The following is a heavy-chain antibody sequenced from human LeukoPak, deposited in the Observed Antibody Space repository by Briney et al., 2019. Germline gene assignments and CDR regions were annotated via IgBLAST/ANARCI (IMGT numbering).Heavy chain of an antibody. CDR1: GYTFTSYY. J-gene: IGHJ5*02. CDR2: ISAYNGNT. Sequence: ASVKVSCKASGYTFTSYYMHWVRQAPGQGLEWMGWISAYNGNTNYAQKLQGRVTMTTDTSTSTAYMELRSLRSDDTAVYYCARGVGSTSNNWFDPWGQGTLVTVSS. CDR3: ARGVGSTSNNWFDP. V-gene: IGHV1-18*04. D-gene: IGHD2-2*01.